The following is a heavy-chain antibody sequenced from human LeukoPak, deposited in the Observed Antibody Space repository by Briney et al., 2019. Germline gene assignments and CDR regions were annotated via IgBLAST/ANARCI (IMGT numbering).Heavy chain of an antibody. CDR3: ATWGIAVAGTFDY. V-gene: IGHV4-59*08. J-gene: IGHJ4*02. Sequence: SETLSLTCTVSGGSISSSYWSCIRQSPGKGLEWIGYIYYSGSTNYNPSFKSRVAISVDTSKNQFSLKLSSVTAADTAVYYCATWGIAVAGTFDYWGQGTLVTVST. D-gene: IGHD6-19*01. CDR1: GGSISSSY. CDR2: IYYSGST.